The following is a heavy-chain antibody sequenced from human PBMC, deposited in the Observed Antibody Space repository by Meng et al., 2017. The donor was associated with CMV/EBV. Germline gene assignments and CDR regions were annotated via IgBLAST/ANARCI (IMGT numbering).Heavy chain of an antibody. V-gene: IGHV3-53*01. J-gene: IGHJ5*02. CDR2: IYSGGST. Sequence: GGSLRLSCAASGFTVSSNYMSWVRQAPGKGLAWVSVIYSGGSTYYADSVKGRFTISRDNSKNTLYLQMNSLRAEDTAVYYCARDGCSSTSCYGWFDPWGQGTLVTVSS. CDR1: GFTVSSNY. CDR3: ARDGCSSTSCYGWFDP. D-gene: IGHD2-2*01.